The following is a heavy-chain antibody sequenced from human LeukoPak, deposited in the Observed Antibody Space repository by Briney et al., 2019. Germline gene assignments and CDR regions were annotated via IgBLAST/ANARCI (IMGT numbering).Heavy chain of an antibody. Sequence: ASVKVSCKASGYTFTGYYMHWVRQAPGQGLEWMGWINPNSGGTNYAQKFQGRVTMTRDTSISTAYMELSRLRSDDTAVYYCARDLGWFGELWDYWGQGTLVTVSS. J-gene: IGHJ4*02. CDR2: INPNSGGT. CDR1: GYTFTGYY. CDR3: ARDLGWFGELWDY. D-gene: IGHD3-10*01. V-gene: IGHV1-2*02.